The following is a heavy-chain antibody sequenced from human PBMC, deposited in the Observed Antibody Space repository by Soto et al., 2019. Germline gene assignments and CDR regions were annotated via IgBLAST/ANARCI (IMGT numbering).Heavy chain of an antibody. D-gene: IGHD6-13*01. CDR3: ARSIAAAGTQAFDI. V-gene: IGHV1-69*13. J-gene: IGHJ3*02. CDR2: IIPIFGTA. Sequence: SVKVSCKASVGSFSSYAIRWVRPAPGRGLEWKGGIIPIFGTANYAQKFQGRVTITAEESTSTAYMELSSLRSEDTAVYYCARSIAAAGTQAFDIRGQGTTVTVSS. CDR1: VGSFSSYA.